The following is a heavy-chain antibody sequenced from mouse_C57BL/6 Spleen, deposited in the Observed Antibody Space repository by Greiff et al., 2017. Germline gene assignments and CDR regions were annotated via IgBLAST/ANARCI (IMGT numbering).Heavy chain of an antibody. CDR3: TAYYSNYGY. J-gene: IGHJ2*01. Sequence: EVKVEESGGGLVQPGGSMKLSCVASGFTFSNYWMNWVRQSPEKGLEWVAQIRLKSDNYATHYAESVKGRFTISRDDSKSSVYLQMNNLRAEDTGIYYCTAYYSNYGYWGQGTTLTVSS. CDR1: GFTFSNYW. V-gene: IGHV6-3*01. D-gene: IGHD2-5*01. CDR2: IRLKSDNYAT.